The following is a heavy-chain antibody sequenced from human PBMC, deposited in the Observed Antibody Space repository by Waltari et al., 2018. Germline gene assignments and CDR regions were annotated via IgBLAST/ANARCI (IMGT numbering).Heavy chain of an antibody. J-gene: IGHJ6*02. CDR2: ILGIA. D-gene: IGHD1-26*01. CDR3: ARDNEGATTSYYYYGMDV. CDR1: GGTFSSYA. V-gene: IGHV1-69*04. Sequence: QVQLVQSGAEVKKPGSSVKVSCKASGGTFSSYAISWVRQAPILGIANYEQKFQGRVTITAEKSPTTAYMERSSLRSEDTAVYYCARDNEGATTSYYYYGMDVWGQGTTVTVSS.